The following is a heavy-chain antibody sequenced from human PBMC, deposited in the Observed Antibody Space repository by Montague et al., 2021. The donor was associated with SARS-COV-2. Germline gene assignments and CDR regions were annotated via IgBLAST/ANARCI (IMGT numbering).Heavy chain of an antibody. CDR3: ARVSGWMGNAFDI. J-gene: IGHJ3*02. CDR2: IYYSGST. CDR1: GGSISSYY. Sequence: SETLSLTCTVSGGSISSYYWSWIRQPPGKGLEWIGYIYYSGSTNYNPSLKSRVTISVDTSKNQFSLKLSSVTAADTAVYYCARVSGWMGNAFDIWGQGTMVTVSS. D-gene: IGHD6-19*01. V-gene: IGHV4-59*01.